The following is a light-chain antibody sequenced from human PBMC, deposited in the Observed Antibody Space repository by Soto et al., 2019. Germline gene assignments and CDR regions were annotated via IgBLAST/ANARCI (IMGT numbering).Light chain of an antibody. J-gene: IGKJ3*01. CDR3: QHYGSSLPIT. CDR1: QSVSTN. CDR2: GAP. Sequence: EIVMTQSPCTLSVSPGERATLSCRASQSVSTNLAWYQQKPGQVPRLLIYGAPTRAAGVPARFSGSGSGTDFALTISRLEPEDFAVYYCQHYGSSLPITFGPGTKVDIK. V-gene: IGKV3-20*01.